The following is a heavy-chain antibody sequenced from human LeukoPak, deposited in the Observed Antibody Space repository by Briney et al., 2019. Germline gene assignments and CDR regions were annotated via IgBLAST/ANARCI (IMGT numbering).Heavy chain of an antibody. Sequence: SETLSLTCTVSGGSISSGSYYWSWIRQPAGKGLEWIGRIYTSGSTNYNPSLKSRVTISVDTSKNQFSLKLSSVTAADTAVYYCARVSFIRFLEWDGGAFDIWGQGTMVTVSS. D-gene: IGHD3-3*01. J-gene: IGHJ3*02. V-gene: IGHV4-61*02. CDR3: ARVSFIRFLEWDGGAFDI. CDR1: GGSISSGSYY. CDR2: IYTSGST.